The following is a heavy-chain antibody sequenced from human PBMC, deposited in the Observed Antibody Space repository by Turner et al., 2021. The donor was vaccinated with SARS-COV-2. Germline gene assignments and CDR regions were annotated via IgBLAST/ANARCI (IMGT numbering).Heavy chain of an antibody. Sequence: QVQLVASGGVVVQPGRSLRLSSAASGFTFSSYGMHWVRQAQGKGLEWVAVISYDGSNKYYADSVKVRFTISRDNSKKTLYLQMNSLRAEDTAVYYCAKGLGDYIHYWGQGTLVTVSS. V-gene: IGHV3-30*18. CDR1: GFTFSSYG. J-gene: IGHJ4*02. CDR3: AKGLGDYIHY. D-gene: IGHD4-17*01. CDR2: ISYDGSNK.